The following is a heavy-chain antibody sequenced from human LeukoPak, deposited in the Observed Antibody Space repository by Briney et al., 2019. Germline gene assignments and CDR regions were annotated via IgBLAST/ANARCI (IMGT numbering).Heavy chain of an antibody. V-gene: IGHV1-2*02. Sequence: ASVKVSCKASGYTFTDYFIHWVRQAPGQGLEWMGWVNPHSGGRNLAQKFQGRVTMTRDTSISTAYMELSRLRSDDTAVYYCARVKRAMVNWFDPWGQGTLVTVSS. D-gene: IGHD5-18*01. J-gene: IGHJ5*02. CDR3: ARVKRAMVNWFDP. CDR2: VNPHSGGR. CDR1: GYTFTDYF.